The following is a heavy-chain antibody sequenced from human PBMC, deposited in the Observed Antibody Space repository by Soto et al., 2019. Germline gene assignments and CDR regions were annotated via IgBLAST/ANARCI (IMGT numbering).Heavy chain of an antibody. V-gene: IGHV4-59*13. D-gene: IGHD1-7*01. CDR2: IYYSGST. CDR3: ARRYGTTFDY. CDR1: GDSISSYY. J-gene: IGHJ4*02. Sequence: SETLSLTCTVSGDSISSYYWSWIRQPPGKGLEWIGYIYYSGSTNYNPSLKSRVTISVDTSKNQFSLKLSSVTAADTAVYYCARRYGTTFDYWGQGTLVTVSS.